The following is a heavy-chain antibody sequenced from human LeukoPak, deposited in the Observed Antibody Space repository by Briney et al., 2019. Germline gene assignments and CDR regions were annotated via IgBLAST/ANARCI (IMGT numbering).Heavy chain of an antibody. CDR1: GFTFSNYA. Sequence: GGSLTLSCAASGFTFSNYAMSWVRQAPGKGLEWVSLISDSGGSTNYADSVKGRFIISRDNSRDTLYLQMSSLRAEDTALYYCAKGIGYCSGGSCYFDYWGQGTLVTVSS. CDR2: ISDSGGST. CDR3: AKGIGYCSGGSCYFDY. D-gene: IGHD2-15*01. J-gene: IGHJ4*02. V-gene: IGHV3-23*01.